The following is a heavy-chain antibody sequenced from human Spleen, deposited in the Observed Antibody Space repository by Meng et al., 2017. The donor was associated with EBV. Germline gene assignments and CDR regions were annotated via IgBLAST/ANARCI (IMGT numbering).Heavy chain of an antibody. CDR1: GGSIRSGGYY. Sequence: QVQLQESGPGLVKPSQTLSLTCAVSGGSIRSGGYYWSWIRQPPGKGLEWIGYIFLSGGPQYNPSLKSRVTISVDKSKNQFSLKLSSVTAADTAVYYCATRPATAIHLDYWGQGTLVTVSS. D-gene: IGHD2-2*02. J-gene: IGHJ4*02. CDR3: ATRPATAIHLDY. CDR2: IFLSGGP. V-gene: IGHV4-31*11.